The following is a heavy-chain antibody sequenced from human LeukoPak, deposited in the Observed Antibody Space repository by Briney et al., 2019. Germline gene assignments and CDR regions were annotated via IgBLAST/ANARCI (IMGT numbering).Heavy chain of an antibody. V-gene: IGHV1-18*01. CDR1: GYTFTSYG. CDR3: ARAPERLGWFDP. Sequence: ASVKVSCTASGYTFTSYGISWVRQAPGQGLEWMAWITAYNGNANYAQKFQGRVTMTTDTSTSTAYMELRSLRSDDTAVYYCARAPERLGWFDPWGQGTLVTVSS. D-gene: IGHD1-1*01. J-gene: IGHJ5*02. CDR2: ITAYNGNA.